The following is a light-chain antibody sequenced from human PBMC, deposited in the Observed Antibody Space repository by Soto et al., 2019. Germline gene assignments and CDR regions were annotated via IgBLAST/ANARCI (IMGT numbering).Light chain of an antibody. CDR1: SSNIGSNL. Sequence: QSVLTQPPSASGTPGQRVTISCSGSSSNIGSNLVYWYQQLPGTAPKLLIYRNNQRPSGVPDRFSGSKSGTSASLAISGLRSEDEADYYCAAWDDNLSGRVVFGGGTKLTVL. CDR3: AAWDDNLSGRVV. V-gene: IGLV1-47*01. J-gene: IGLJ2*01. CDR2: RNN.